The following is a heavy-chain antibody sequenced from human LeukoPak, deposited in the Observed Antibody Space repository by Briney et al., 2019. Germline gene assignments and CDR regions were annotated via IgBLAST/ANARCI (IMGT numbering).Heavy chain of an antibody. CDR1: GYSFTSYW. D-gene: IGHD4-23*01. J-gene: IGHJ6*03. Sequence: GESLKISCKGSGYSFTSYWIGWVRQMPGKGLEWMGIIYPGDSDTRYSPSFQGQVTISADKSISTAYLQWSSLKASDTAMYYCARLRDGGKFYYYYYYMDVWGKGTTVTVSS. CDR3: ARLRDGGKFYYYYYYMDV. V-gene: IGHV5-51*01. CDR2: IYPGDSDT.